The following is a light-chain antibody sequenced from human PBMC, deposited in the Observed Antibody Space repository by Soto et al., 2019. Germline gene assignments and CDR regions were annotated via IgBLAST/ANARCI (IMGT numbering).Light chain of an antibody. CDR1: QSVSSY. Sequence: EIVLTQSPATLSLSPGERATLSCRASQSVSSYLAWYQQKPGQAPRLLIYDASNRATGIPARFSGSGSGTDFTLTISSLEPEDFSVYYCQQRSNWPRWTFGQGTKGEIK. J-gene: IGKJ1*01. CDR2: DAS. CDR3: QQRSNWPRWT. V-gene: IGKV3-11*01.